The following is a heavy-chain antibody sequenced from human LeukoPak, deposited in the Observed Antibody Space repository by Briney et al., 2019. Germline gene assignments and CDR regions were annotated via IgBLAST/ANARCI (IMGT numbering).Heavy chain of an antibody. V-gene: IGHV3-21*01. CDR1: GFTFSTYN. CDR3: ARVVYYDSSGYYV. J-gene: IGHJ4*02. Sequence: GGSLRLSCAASGFTFSTYNMNWVRQAPGKGLEWVSSISSTGSAKYYADSVRGRFTISRDNANHSLYLQMNSLRAEDTAVYYCARVVYYDSSGYYVWGQGTLVTVSS. CDR2: ISSTGSAK. D-gene: IGHD3-22*01.